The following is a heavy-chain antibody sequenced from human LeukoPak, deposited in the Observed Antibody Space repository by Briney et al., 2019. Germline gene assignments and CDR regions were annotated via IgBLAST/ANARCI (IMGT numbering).Heavy chain of an antibody. Sequence: ASMKVSCKASDYTFSNYGISWVRQAPGQGLEWMGWINPYNGNTRYAENLQGRVTMTTDTSTSTAYMELRSLRSDDTAIYYCARDFTPPHCTTPNCPRGGWFDPWGQGTLVTVSS. J-gene: IGHJ5*02. CDR1: DYTFSNYG. D-gene: IGHD2-8*01. CDR3: ARDFTPPHCTTPNCPRGGWFDP. V-gene: IGHV1-18*01. CDR2: INPYNGNT.